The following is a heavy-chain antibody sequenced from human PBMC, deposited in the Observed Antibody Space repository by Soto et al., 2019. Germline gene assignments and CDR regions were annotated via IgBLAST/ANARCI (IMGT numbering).Heavy chain of an antibody. CDR2: VNSGTTP. CDR3: AKDLPPYSRSPTDAFDI. Sequence: GGSLRLSCAASGFTFSSYAMSWVRQAPGKGLGWVSSVNSGTTPYYADSVKGRFTISRDNSKNTLYLQMNRLRGEDTAIYYCAKDLPPYSRSPTDAFDIWGQGIMVTVSS. J-gene: IGHJ3*02. V-gene: IGHV3-23*03. D-gene: IGHD4-4*01. CDR1: GFTFSSYA.